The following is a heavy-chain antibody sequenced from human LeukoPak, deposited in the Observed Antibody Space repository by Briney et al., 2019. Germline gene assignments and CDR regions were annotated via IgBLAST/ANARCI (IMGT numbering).Heavy chain of an antibody. CDR1: GFSFTIYG. CDR2: IWYDGSNT. J-gene: IGHJ4*02. CDR3: ARSREHGSGTYDSYYFDY. V-gene: IGHV3-33*08. D-gene: IGHD3-10*01. Sequence: PGRSLRLSCAASGFSFTIYGMHWVRQAPGKGLEWVAIIWYDGSNTYYADSVKGRFTISRDNSKNTLYLRTNSLRAEDTAVYYCARSREHGSGTYDSYYFDYWGQGTLVTVSS.